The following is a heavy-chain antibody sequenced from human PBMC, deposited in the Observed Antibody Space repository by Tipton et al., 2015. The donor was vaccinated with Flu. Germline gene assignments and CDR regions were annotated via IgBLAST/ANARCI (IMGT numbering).Heavy chain of an antibody. CDR1: GGSISSYY. D-gene: IGHD6-13*01. CDR2: IYTSGST. V-gene: IGHV4-4*07. Sequence: TLSLTCTVSGGSISSYYWSWIRQPAGKGLEWIGRIYTSGSTNYNPSLKSRVTMSVDTSRNQFSLKLSSVTAADTAVYYCARSARIAAGYWYFDPWGRGTLVTVSS. J-gene: IGHJ2*01. CDR3: ARSARIAAGYWYFDP.